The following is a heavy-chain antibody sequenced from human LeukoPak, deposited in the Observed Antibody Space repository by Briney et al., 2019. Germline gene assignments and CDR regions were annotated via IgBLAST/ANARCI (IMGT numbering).Heavy chain of an antibody. Sequence: ASVKVSCKASGYICASYGIIWVRQAPGQGLEWMGWSSGYNGNTNYAEKFQGRVTMTTDSSTSTAYMELRSLRSDDTAVYYCARGSITRSTYSVYWGQGTLVTVSS. CDR3: ARGSITRSTYSVY. D-gene: IGHD1-7*01. CDR1: GYICASYG. J-gene: IGHJ4*02. CDR2: SSGYNGNT. V-gene: IGHV1-18*01.